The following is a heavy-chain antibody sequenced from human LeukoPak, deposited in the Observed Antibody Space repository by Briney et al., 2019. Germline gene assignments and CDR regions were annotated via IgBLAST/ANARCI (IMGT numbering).Heavy chain of an antibody. CDR3: ARDEDTSALSEY. CDR2: ISNNGGRT. Sequence: GGSLRLSCAGSGFSFSSNTMSWVRQAPGRGLEWVSAISNNGGRTDYADSVKGRFTISRDNSKSTLYLHMDSLRAEDTAVYYCARDEDTSALSEYWGQGTLVTVSS. J-gene: IGHJ4*02. D-gene: IGHD2/OR15-2a*01. CDR1: GFSFSSNT. V-gene: IGHV3-23*01.